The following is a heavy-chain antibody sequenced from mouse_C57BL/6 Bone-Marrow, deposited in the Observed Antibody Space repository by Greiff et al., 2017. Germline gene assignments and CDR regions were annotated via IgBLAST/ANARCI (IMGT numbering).Heavy chain of an antibody. D-gene: IGHD1-1*01. CDR2: IDPSDSYT. Sequence: VQLQQPGAELVRPGTSVKLSCKASGYTFTSYWMHWVKQRPGQGLEWIGVIDPSDSYTNYNQKFKGKATLTVDTSSSTAYMQLSSLTSEDSAVYYCARLRACDYYGSSFDYWGQGTTLTVSS. CDR3: ARLRACDYYGSSFDY. J-gene: IGHJ2*01. CDR1: GYTFTSYW. V-gene: IGHV1-59*01.